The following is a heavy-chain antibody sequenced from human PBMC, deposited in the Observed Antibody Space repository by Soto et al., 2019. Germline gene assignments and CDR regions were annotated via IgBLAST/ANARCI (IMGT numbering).Heavy chain of an antibody. CDR1: GYTFTGYY. Sequence: GASVKVSCKASGYTFTGYYMHWVRQAPGQGLEWMGWINPNSGGTNYAQKFQGWVTMTRDTSISTAYMELSRLRSDDTAVYYCARALPGIAVAIWFDPWGQGTLVTVSS. J-gene: IGHJ5*02. V-gene: IGHV1-2*04. CDR2: INPNSGGT. CDR3: ARALPGIAVAIWFDP. D-gene: IGHD6-19*01.